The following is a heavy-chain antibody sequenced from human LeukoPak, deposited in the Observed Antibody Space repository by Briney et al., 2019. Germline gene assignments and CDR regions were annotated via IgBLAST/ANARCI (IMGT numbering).Heavy chain of an antibody. V-gene: IGHV3-21*01. CDR1: GFTFSSYS. CDR2: ISSSSSYI. J-gene: IGHJ4*02. D-gene: IGHD3-10*01. CDR3: ARDRSYGSGSYWGYYFDY. Sequence: GGSLRLSCAASGFTFSSYSMNWVRQAPGKGLEWVPSISSSSSYIYYADSVKGRFTISRDNAKNSLYLQMNSLRAEDTAVYYCARDRSYGSGSYWGYYFDYWGQGTLVTVSS.